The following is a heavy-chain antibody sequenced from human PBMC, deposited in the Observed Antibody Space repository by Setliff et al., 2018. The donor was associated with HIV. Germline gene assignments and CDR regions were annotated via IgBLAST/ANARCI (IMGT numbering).Heavy chain of an antibody. Sequence: SETLSLTCNVSGDSIRSNNYYWGWIRQPPGKGLEWIGNIHYSRSTSYNPSFKNRVTFSVDTSENQLSLKLTSVTAADTAVYYCARTGPLPGRITVFGVVISYYFDYWGQGTLVTVSS. J-gene: IGHJ4*02. D-gene: IGHD3-3*01. CDR3: ARTGPLPGRITVFGVVISYYFDY. CDR2: IHYSRST. V-gene: IGHV4-39*01. CDR1: GDSIRSNNYY.